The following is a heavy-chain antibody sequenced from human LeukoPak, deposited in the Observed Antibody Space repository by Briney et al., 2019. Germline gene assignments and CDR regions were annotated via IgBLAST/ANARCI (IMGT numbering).Heavy chain of an antibody. Sequence: ASVKVSCKASGYTFTDYYMHWVRQAPGQGLEWMGIINPSGGSTSYAQKFQGRVTMTRDMSTSTVYMELSSLRSEDTAVYYCAREREVRGVVDYWGQGTLVTVSS. D-gene: IGHD3-10*01. V-gene: IGHV1-46*01. CDR1: GYTFTDYY. CDR3: AREREVRGVVDY. J-gene: IGHJ4*02. CDR2: INPSGGST.